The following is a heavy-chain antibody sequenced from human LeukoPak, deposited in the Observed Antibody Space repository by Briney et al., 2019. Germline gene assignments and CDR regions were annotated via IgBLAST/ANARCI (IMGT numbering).Heavy chain of an antibody. J-gene: IGHJ5*02. CDR3: ARGPRNDP. Sequence: ASVKVSRKTSGYPFTTYEINWVRQAAGQGVEWMGWVHANSGNTAYAQKFQGRVTMTRDTSISTTYMELSGLRSDDTAVYFCARGPRNDPWGQGTLVTVSS. D-gene: IGHD1-14*01. V-gene: IGHV1-8*01. CDR2: VHANSGNT. CDR1: GYPFTTYE.